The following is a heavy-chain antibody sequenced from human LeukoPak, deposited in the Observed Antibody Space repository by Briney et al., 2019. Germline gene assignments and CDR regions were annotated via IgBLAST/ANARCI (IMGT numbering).Heavy chain of an antibody. CDR1: GFTFSSYA. Sequence: RGSLRLSCAASGFTFSSYAMSWVRQAPGKGLEWVSAISGSGGSTYYADSVKGRFTISRDNSKNTLYLQMNSLRAEDTAVYYCAKSSKYYDFWSGYYRGNLHPTEVCGMDVWGQGTTVTVSS. CDR2: ISGSGGST. V-gene: IGHV3-23*01. CDR3: AKSSKYYDFWSGYYRGNLHPTEVCGMDV. D-gene: IGHD3-3*01. J-gene: IGHJ6*02.